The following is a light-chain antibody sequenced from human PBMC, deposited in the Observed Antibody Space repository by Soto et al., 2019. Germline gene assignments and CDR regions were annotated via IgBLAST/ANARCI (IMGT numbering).Light chain of an antibody. CDR1: QSFTSNY. CDR2: GAS. V-gene: IGKV3D-20*02. Sequence: EIVLTQPPGTLSLSPGERSTLSCGASQSFTSNYLAWYQQKPGQAPXLXXYGASTRATGIPDRFSGSGSGTDFTLTISSLETDDAAVYYGQQRSNWPPITFGQGTRLEIK. CDR3: QQRSNWPPIT. J-gene: IGKJ5*01.